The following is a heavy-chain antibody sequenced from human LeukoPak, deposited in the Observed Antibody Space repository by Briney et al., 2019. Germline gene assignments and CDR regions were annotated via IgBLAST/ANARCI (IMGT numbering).Heavy chain of an antibody. J-gene: IGHJ3*01. D-gene: IGHD5-18*01. CDR3: ARDGLFTQRGYSYGNYAFDL. V-gene: IGHV1-2*02. CDR1: GYTFPGYY. Sequence: ASVIVSCKASGYTFPGYYIHWVRQAPGQGPEWMGWMNPNSGGTNYAQKFQARVSMTRDTSITTAYMELSSLRSDDTAVYYCARDGLFTQRGYSYGNYAFDLWGRGTMVTVSS. CDR2: MNPNSGGT.